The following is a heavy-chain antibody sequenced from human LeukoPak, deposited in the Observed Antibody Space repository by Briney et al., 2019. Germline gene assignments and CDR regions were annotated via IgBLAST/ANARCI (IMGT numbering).Heavy chain of an antibody. V-gene: IGHV3-9*01. CDR3: AKDSSSGVDYFDY. CDR1: GFTVSSSY. CDR2: ISWNSGSI. D-gene: IGHD6-19*01. J-gene: IGHJ4*02. Sequence: GGSLRLSCAASGFTVSSSYMNWVRQAPGKGLEWVSGISWNSGSIGYADSVKGRFTISRDNAKNSLYLQMNSLRAEDTALYYCAKDSSSGVDYFDYWGQGTLVTVSS.